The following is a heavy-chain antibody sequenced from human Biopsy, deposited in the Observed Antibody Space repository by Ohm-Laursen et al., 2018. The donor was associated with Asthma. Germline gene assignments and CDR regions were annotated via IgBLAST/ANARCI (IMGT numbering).Heavy chain of an antibody. CDR3: AKAREDIVVVVAVSDS. Sequence: SLRLSCAASGFTFSSYGMHWVRQAPGKGLEWVAVMSFDGRQTYYADSVKGRFTISRDNSKNTLYLQMNSLRAEDTAVYYCAKAREDIVVVVAVSDSWGQGTLVTVSS. V-gene: IGHV3-33*05. D-gene: IGHD2-15*01. J-gene: IGHJ4*02. CDR2: MSFDGRQT. CDR1: GFTFSSYG.